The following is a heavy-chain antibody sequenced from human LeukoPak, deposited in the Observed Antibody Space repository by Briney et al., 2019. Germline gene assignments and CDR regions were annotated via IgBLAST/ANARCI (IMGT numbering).Heavy chain of an antibody. Sequence: PSETLSLTCTVSGSSISSGDYYWSRIRQPPGKGLEWIGYIYYSGSTYYNPSLKSRVTISVDTSKNQFSLKLSSVTAADTAVYYCARVRKIFGVVIISDFDYWGQGTLVTVSS. CDR3: ARVRKIFGVVIISDFDY. V-gene: IGHV4-30-4*01. CDR2: IYYSGST. CDR1: GSSISSGDYY. D-gene: IGHD3-3*01. J-gene: IGHJ4*02.